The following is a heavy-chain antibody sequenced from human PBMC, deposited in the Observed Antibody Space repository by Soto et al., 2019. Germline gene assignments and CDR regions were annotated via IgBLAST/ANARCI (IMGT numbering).Heavy chain of an antibody. CDR2: ISGSGGST. D-gene: IGHD5-18*01. Sequence: GGSLRLSCATSGFTFSNYAINWVRQAPGKGLEWVSGISGSGGSTYYADSVKGRFTISRDNSKNTLYLQMNSLRAEDTAVYYCATVDTAMAYYFDYWGQGTLVTVSS. V-gene: IGHV3-23*01. CDR3: ATVDTAMAYYFDY. CDR1: GFTFSNYA. J-gene: IGHJ4*02.